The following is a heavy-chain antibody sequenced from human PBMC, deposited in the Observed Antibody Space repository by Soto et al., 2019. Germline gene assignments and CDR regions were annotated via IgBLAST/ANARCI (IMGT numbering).Heavy chain of an antibody. CDR1: GFTFSRHA. CDR3: AKVSSSWYAGFFDL. V-gene: IGHV3-23*01. D-gene: IGHD6-13*01. Sequence: PGGSLRLSCTASGFTFSRHAMTWVRQAPGKGLEWVSGLSDSGGSIYYADPVKGRFTISRDNSMNTLYLQMNTLRAEDTAIYYCAKVSSSWYAGFFDLWGQGTLVTVSS. CDR2: LSDSGGSI. J-gene: IGHJ4*02.